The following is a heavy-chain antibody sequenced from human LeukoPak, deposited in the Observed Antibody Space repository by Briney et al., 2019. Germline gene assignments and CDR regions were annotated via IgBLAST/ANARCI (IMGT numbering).Heavy chain of an antibody. CDR1: GGSFSGYY. J-gene: IGHJ4*02. D-gene: IGHD5-12*01. CDR3: ARGHSCYDREDDY. V-gene: IGHV4-34*01. Sequence: PSETLSLTCAVYGGSFSGYYWSWIRQPPGKGLEWIGEINHSGSTNYNPSLKSRVTISVDTSKNQFSLKLSSVTAADTAVYYCARGHSCYDREDDYWGQGTLVTVSS. CDR2: INHSGST.